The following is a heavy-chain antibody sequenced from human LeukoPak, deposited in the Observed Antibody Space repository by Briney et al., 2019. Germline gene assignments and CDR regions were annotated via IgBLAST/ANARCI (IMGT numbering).Heavy chain of an antibody. CDR3: ATMVRGAPFDY. CDR2: ISWNSGSI. Sequence: GRSLRLSCAASGFTFDDYAMHWVRQAPGKGLEWVSGISWNSGSIGYADSVKGRFTISRDNSKNTLYLQMNSLRAEDTTVYYCATMVRGAPFDYWGQGTLVTVSS. D-gene: IGHD3-10*01. J-gene: IGHJ4*02. CDR1: GFTFDDYA. V-gene: IGHV3-9*01.